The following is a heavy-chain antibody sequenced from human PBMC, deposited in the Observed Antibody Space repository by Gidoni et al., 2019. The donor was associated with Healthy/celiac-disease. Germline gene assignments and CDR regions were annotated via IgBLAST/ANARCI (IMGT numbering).Heavy chain of an antibody. J-gene: IGHJ3*02. CDR3: ATIQTTGAFDI. Sequence: QVQLVESGGGVVQPGRSLRLSCAAPGFSFSSYGMHWVRQAPGKGLEWVAVISYDGSNKYYADSVKGRFTISRDNSKNTLYLQMNSLRAEDTAVYYCATIQTTGAFDIWGQGTMVTVSS. V-gene: IGHV3-30*03. D-gene: IGHD4-17*01. CDR1: GFSFSSYG. CDR2: ISYDGSNK.